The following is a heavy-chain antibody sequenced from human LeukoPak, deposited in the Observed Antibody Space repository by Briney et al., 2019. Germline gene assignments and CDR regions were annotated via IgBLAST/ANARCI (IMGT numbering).Heavy chain of an antibody. CDR1: GYTFTSYN. J-gene: IGHJ6*03. D-gene: IGHD2-2*01. Sequence: ASVKVSCKASGYTFTSYNINWVRQAPRQGLEWMAWMHPNNGDTGYAQKFQDRVTVTSNTSISTAHMELRSLTSEDTAVYYCARELIVLEPAARRYNYYMDVWGIGTTVSVSS. CDR2: MHPNNGDT. CDR3: ARELIVLEPAARRYNYYMDV. V-gene: IGHV1-8*03.